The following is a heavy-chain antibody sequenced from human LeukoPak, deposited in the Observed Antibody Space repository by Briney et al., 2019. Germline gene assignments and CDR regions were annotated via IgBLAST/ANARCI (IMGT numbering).Heavy chain of an antibody. D-gene: IGHD2-2*01. V-gene: IGHV3-21*01. CDR2: ISSSSSYI. CDR3: ARGTYPTYCSSTSCYEDGWESYYYYYMDV. CDR1: GFTFSSYS. Sequence: GGSLRLSCAASGFTFSSYSMNWVRQAPGKGLEWVSSISSSSSYIYYADSVKGRFTISRDNAKNSLYLQMNSLRAEDTAVYYCARGTYPTYCSSTSCYEDGWESYYYYYMDVWGKGTTVTVSS. J-gene: IGHJ6*03.